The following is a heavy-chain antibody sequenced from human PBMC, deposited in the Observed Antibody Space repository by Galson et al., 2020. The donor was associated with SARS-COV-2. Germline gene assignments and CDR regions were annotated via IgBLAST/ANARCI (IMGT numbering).Heavy chain of an antibody. J-gene: IGHJ4*02. CDR3: ARDAALGMIWGVGHFDY. V-gene: IGHV3-21*01. D-gene: IGHD3-10*01. CDR1: GFTFSTYN. Sequence: PGGSLRLSCAASGFTFSTYNINWVRQAPGKGLEWVSSISTSGSYIYYSDSVKGRFTISRDNAKNSLYLQMNSLRAEDTAVYYCARDAALGMIWGVGHFDYWGQGTLVTVSS. CDR2: ISTSGSYI.